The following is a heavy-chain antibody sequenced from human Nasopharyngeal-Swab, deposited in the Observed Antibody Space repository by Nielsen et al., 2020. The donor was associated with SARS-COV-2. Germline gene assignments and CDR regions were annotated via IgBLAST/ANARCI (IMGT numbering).Heavy chain of an antibody. Sequence: SETLSLTCTVSGGSISSYYWSWIRQPPGKGLEWIGYIYYSGSTNYNPSLKSRVTISVDTSKNQFSLKLSSVTAADTAVYYCARDNRPPPYSWNDGWFDPWGQGTLVTVSS. CDR3: ARDNRPPPYSWNDGWFDP. CDR2: IYYSGST. V-gene: IGHV4-59*01. CDR1: GGSISSYY. D-gene: IGHD1-20*01. J-gene: IGHJ5*02.